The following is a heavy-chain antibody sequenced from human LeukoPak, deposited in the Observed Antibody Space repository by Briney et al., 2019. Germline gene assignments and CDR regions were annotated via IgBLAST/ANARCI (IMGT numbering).Heavy chain of an antibody. J-gene: IGHJ4*02. CDR3: AREAWGTTVVTKAFDY. CDR2: INPSGGST. CDR1: GYTFTSYY. V-gene: IGHV1-46*01. Sequence: ASVKVSCKASGYTFTSYYMHWVRQAPGQGLEWMGIINPSGGSTSYAQKFQGRVTMTRDMSTSTVYMELSSLRSEDTAVYYCAREAWGTTVVTKAFDYWGQGTLVTVSS. D-gene: IGHD4-23*01.